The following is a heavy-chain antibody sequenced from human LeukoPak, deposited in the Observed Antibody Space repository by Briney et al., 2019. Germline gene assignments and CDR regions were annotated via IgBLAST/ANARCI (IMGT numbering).Heavy chain of an antibody. CDR2: IYYSGST. CDR1: GGSISSYY. CDR3: ARSRRDYYDSSGYYSFDY. D-gene: IGHD3-22*01. V-gene: IGHV4-59*01. J-gene: IGHJ4*02. Sequence: SETLSLTRTVSGGSISSYYWSWIRQPPGKGLEWIGYIYYSGSTNYNPSLKSRVTISVDTSKNQFSLKLNSVTDADTAVYYCARSRRDYYDSSGYYSFDYWGQGTLVTVSS.